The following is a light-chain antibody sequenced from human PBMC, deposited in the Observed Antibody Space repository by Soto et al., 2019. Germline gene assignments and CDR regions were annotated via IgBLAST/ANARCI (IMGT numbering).Light chain of an antibody. J-gene: IGKJ5*01. V-gene: IGKV3-20*01. CDR2: GAS. CDR1: QSVSSSY. CDR3: QQYGSSPIT. Sequence: EIVLTQSPGTLSLSPGERATLSCRASQSVSSSYLAWYQQKLGQAPRLLIYGASSRATGIPDRFSGSGSGTDFTLTISRLEPEDFAVYYCQQYGSSPITVGQGTRLESK.